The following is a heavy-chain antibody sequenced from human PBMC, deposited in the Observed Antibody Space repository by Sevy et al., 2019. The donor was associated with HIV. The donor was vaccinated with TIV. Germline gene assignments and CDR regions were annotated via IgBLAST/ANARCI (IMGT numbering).Heavy chain of an antibody. CDR3: AKTFAIFGVLMSPDFDP. J-gene: IGHJ5*02. Sequence: GGSLGLSCAASGFTFSNYGMHWVRQAPGKGLEWVAVIWYDGSYEYYADSVKGRFTISRDNAKSTLYLQMNRLRAEDTAVYYCAKTFAIFGVLMSPDFDPWGQGTLVTVSS. CDR2: IWYDGSYE. V-gene: IGHV3-33*06. D-gene: IGHD3-3*01. CDR1: GFTFSNYG.